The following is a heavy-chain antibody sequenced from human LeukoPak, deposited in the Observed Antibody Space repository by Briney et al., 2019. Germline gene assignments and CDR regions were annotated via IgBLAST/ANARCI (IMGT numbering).Heavy chain of an antibody. V-gene: IGHV3-7*01. J-gene: IGHJ4*02. CDR1: GFTFDNFW. CDR3: SGRDSSRNPWAY. Sequence: GGSLRLSCAASGFTFDNFWMNWVRLAPGRGLEWLANIRPDGSDKYYVDSVKGRFTISRDNGKNLVYLEMNSPRVEDTAVYYCSGRDSSRNPWAYWGQGTLVSVSS. CDR2: IRPDGSDK. D-gene: IGHD2-2*01.